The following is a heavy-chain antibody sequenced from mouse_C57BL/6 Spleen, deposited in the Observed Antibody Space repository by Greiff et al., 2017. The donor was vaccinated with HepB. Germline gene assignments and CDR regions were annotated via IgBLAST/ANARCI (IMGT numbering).Heavy chain of an antibody. Sequence: QVQLQQPGAELVRPGSSVKLSCKASGYTFTSYWMHWVKQRPIQGLEWIGNIDPSDSETHYNQKFKDKATLTVDKSSSTAYMQLSSLTSADSAVYYCVRGDYCSGVDYWGQGTTLTVSS. V-gene: IGHV1-52*01. CDR2: IDPSDSET. CDR1: GYTFTSYW. D-gene: IGHD1-1*01. J-gene: IGHJ2*01. CDR3: VRGDYCSGVDY.